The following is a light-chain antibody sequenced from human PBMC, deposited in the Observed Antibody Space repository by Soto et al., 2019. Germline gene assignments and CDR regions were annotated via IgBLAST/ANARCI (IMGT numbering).Light chain of an antibody. J-gene: IGLJ1*01. CDR2: DVS. CDR3: CSYAGSYTWV. Sequence: QSALTQPRSVSGSPVQSVTISCTGTSSDVGAYNFVSWYQQHPGKAPKLMIYDVSKRPSGVPDRFSGSKSGNTASLTISGLQAEDEADYYCCSYAGSYTWVFGTGTKLTVL. CDR1: SSDVGAYNF. V-gene: IGLV2-11*01.